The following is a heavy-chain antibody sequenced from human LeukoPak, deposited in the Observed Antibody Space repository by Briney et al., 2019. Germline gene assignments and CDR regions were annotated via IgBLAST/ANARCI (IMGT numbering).Heavy chain of an antibody. CDR3: AKDRSYSGSEPLDY. CDR2: TAHDGRNN. Sequence: GRSLRLSCTASGFTFSDYGMHWVRQAPGKGLEWVPVTAHDGRNNLYAESGRGRFTISRDNSKNTLYLQMNSLRAEDTAMYYCAKDRSYSGSEPLDYWGQGTLVTVSS. D-gene: IGHD5-12*01. CDR1: GFTFSDYG. J-gene: IGHJ4*02. V-gene: IGHV3-30*18.